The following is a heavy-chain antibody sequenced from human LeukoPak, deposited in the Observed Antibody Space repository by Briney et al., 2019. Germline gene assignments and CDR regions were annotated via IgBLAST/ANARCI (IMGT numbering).Heavy chain of an antibody. V-gene: IGHV1-69*13. CDR1: GGTFSSYA. D-gene: IGHD1-7*01. J-gene: IGHJ3*02. CDR3: AREDSGLELRWGDDAFDI. CDR2: IIPIFGTA. Sequence: ASVKVSCKASGGTFSSYAISWVRQAPGQGLEWMGGIIPIFGTANYAQKFQGRVTITADESTSTAYMELGSLRSEDTAVYYCAREDSGLELRWGDDAFDIWGQGTMVTVSS.